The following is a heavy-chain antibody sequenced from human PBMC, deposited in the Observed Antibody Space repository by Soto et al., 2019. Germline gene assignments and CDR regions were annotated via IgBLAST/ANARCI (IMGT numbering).Heavy chain of an antibody. J-gene: IGHJ4*02. D-gene: IGHD3-10*01. CDR3: ARSRSGAVADSFDF. Sequence: PGGSLRLSCAASGFTFSRYAIHWVRQAPGKGLEWVAVISRDGTNKYYVDSVKGRFTISRDNSRNTLYLQMNSLRHEDAAVYYCARSRSGAVADSFDFWGQGTLVIVSS. V-gene: IGHV3-30*04. CDR2: ISRDGTNK. CDR1: GFTFSRYA.